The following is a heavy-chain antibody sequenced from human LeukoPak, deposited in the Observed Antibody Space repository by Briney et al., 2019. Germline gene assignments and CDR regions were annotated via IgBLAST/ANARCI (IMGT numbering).Heavy chain of an antibody. CDR3: ARDDMVVAGIGFDY. CDR1: GYTFTGYY. CDR2: IDPNNGAT. J-gene: IGHJ4*02. V-gene: IGHV1-2*02. D-gene: IGHD6-19*01. Sequence: ASVNVSCKASGYTFTGYYVHWVRQAPGQGLEWMGWIDPNNGATRYTQKFQGRVTMTRNTSISTAYMELKRLRSDDTDVYYCARDDMVVAGIGFDYWGQGTLVTVSS.